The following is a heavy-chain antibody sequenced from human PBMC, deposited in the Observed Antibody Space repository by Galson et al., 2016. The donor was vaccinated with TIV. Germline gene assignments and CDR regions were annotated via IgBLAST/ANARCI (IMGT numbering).Heavy chain of an antibody. Sequence: VKVSCKVSGYTFTDYYMHWVQQAPGRGLEWMGLVDPEDGETIYVEKFQGRVTITADTPTEKAYMEMRSLRSEDTALYYCATVSGRGAYIYDDAWGSCRSDAFGIWGQGTMVTVSS. V-gene: IGHV1-69-2*01. CDR3: ATVSGRGAYIYDDAWGSCRSDAFGI. CDR2: VDPEDGET. D-gene: IGHD3-16*02. CDR1: GYTFTDYY. J-gene: IGHJ3*02.